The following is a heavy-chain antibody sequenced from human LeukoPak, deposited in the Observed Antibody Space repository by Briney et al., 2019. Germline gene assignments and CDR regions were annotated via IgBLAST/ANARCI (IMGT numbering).Heavy chain of an antibody. CDR1: GGSISSSSYY. V-gene: IGHV4-39*01. CDR2: IYYSGST. Sequence: PSETLSLTCTVSGGSISSSSYYWGWIRQPPGKGLEWIGSIYYSGSTYYNPSLKSRVTISVDTSKNQFSLTVNSVTAADTAVYYCARLVIPWGQGILVTVSS. J-gene: IGHJ5*02. CDR3: ARLVIP. D-gene: IGHD3-10*01.